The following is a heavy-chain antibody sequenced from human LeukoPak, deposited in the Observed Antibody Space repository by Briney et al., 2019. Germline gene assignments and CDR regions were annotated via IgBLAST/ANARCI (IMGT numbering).Heavy chain of an antibody. D-gene: IGHD3-10*01. CDR1: GFTFSSYA. V-gene: IGHV3-23*01. CDR2: ISGSGGTT. CDR3: ARDALLWFGELHRYFDY. J-gene: IGHJ4*02. Sequence: AGGSLRLSCAASGFTFSSYAMSWVRQAPGKGLEWVSAISGSGGTTYYADSVKGRFTISRDNSKNSLYLQMNSLRAEDTAVYYCARDALLWFGELHRYFDYWGQGTLVTVSS.